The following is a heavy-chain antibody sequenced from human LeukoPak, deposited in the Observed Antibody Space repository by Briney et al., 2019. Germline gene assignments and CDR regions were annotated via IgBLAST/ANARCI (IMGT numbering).Heavy chain of an antibody. Sequence: GGSLRLSCTASGFTFGDYALSWVRQAPGKGLEWVGFIRSKAYTGTTDYAASVKGRFTISRDDSKSIAYLQMNSLKTEDTAVYYCTRALRLAVAGIRYYFDYWGQGTLVTASS. CDR2: IRSKAYTGTT. J-gene: IGHJ4*02. V-gene: IGHV3-49*04. D-gene: IGHD6-19*01. CDR3: TRALRLAVAGIRYYFDY. CDR1: GFTFGDYA.